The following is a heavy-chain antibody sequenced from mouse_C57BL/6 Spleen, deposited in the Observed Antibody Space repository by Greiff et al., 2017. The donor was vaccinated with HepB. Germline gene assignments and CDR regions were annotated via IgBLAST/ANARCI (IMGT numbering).Heavy chain of an antibody. Sequence: EVKLMESGGGLVKPGGSLKLSCAASGFTFSSYAMSWVRQTPEKRLEWVATISDGGSYTYYPDNVKGRFTISRDNAKNNLYLQMSHLKSEDTAMYYCASPSSVRGTWFAYWGQGTLVTVSA. CDR2: ISDGGSYT. CDR3: ASPSSVRGTWFAY. CDR1: GFTFSSYA. J-gene: IGHJ3*01. V-gene: IGHV5-4*03.